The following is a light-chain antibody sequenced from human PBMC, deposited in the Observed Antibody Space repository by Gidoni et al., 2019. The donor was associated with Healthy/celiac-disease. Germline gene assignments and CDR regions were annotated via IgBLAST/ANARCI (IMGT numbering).Light chain of an antibody. CDR1: QSVSSN. Sequence: EIVMTQSPATLSVSPGERATLSCRASQSVSSNLAWYQQKPGQAPRLLIYGASTRATGLPARFSGSGSGTEFTLTISSLQSEDFAVYYCQQYNNWPGFTFXPXTKVDIK. CDR3: QQYNNWPGFT. J-gene: IGKJ3*01. CDR2: GAS. V-gene: IGKV3-15*01.